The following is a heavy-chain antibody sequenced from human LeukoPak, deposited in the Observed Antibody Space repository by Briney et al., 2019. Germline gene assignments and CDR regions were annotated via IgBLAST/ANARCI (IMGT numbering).Heavy chain of an antibody. D-gene: IGHD6-13*01. CDR1: GGSISSSSYY. J-gene: IGHJ4*02. V-gene: IGHV4-39*07. Sequence: PSETLSLTCTVSGGSISSSSYYWGWIRQPPGKGLEWIGSIYYSGSTYYNPSLKSRVTISVDTSKNQFSLKLSSVTAADTAVYYCARDLGPYSSSWPYYWGQGTLVTVSS. CDR2: IYYSGST. CDR3: ARDLGPYSSSWPYY.